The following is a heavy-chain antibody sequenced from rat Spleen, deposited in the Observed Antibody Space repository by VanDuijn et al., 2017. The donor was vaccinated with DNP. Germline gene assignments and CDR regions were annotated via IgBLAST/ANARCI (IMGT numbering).Heavy chain of an antibody. D-gene: IGHD1-11*01. J-gene: IGHJ2*01. CDR3: ARHPSYGGSNYFDY. CDR2: INLGGGDT. CDR1: GFTFSDYA. V-gene: IGHV5S13*01. Sequence: EVQLVDSGGGLVQPGNSLKLSCAASGFTFSDYAMAWVRQSPKKGLEWVATINLGGGDTSYRDSVKGRFTISRDNAKNTQYLQMDSLRSEDTATYYCARHPSYGGSNYFDYWGQGVMVTVSS.